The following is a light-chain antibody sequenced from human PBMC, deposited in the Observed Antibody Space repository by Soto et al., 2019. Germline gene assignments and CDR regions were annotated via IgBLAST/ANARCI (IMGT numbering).Light chain of an antibody. CDR2: GAS. CDR1: QSLSSY. J-gene: IGKJ1*01. CDR3: QQYGSSPWT. Sequence: EIVLTQSPATLSLSPGERATLSCRASQSLSSYLAWYQQKPGQAPRLLIYGASSRATGIPDRFSGSGSGTDFTLTISRLEPEDFAVYYCQQYGSSPWTFGQGTKVEIK. V-gene: IGKV3-20*01.